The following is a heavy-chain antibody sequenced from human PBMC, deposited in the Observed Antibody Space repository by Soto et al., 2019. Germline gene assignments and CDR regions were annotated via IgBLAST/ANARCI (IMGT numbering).Heavy chain of an antibody. V-gene: IGHV4-30-4*01. CDR3: ARDQNDFWSGYPQYGMDV. CDR1: GGSISSGDYY. D-gene: IGHD3-3*01. J-gene: IGHJ6*02. CDR2: IYYSGST. Sequence: TSETLSLTCTVSGGSISSGDYYWSWIRQPPGKGLEWIGYIYYSGSTYYNPSLKSRVTISVDTSKNQFSLKLSSVTAADTAVYYCARDQNDFWSGYPQYGMDVWGQGTTVTVSS.